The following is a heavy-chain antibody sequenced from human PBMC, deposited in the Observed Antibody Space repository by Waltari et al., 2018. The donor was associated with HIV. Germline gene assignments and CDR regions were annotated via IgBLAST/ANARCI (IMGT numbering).Heavy chain of an antibody. D-gene: IGHD2-15*01. Sequence: QVQLQQWGAGLLKPSETLSLTCAVYGGSFSGYYWSWIRQPPGKGLEWIGEINHSGSTNYNPSLKSRVTISVDTSKNQFSLKLSSVTAADTAVYYCARGGDGGGSCYSCGRYFGYWGQGTLVTVSS. V-gene: IGHV4-34*01. CDR3: ARGGDGGGSCYSCGRYFGY. CDR2: INHSGST. CDR1: GGSFSGYY. J-gene: IGHJ4*02.